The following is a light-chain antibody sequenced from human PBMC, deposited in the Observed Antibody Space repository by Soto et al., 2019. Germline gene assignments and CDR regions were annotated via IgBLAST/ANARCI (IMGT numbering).Light chain of an antibody. Sequence: DIQMTQSPSSLSASVGDRVTISCRASQGISNYLAWYQQKPGKVPKLLIYAAATLQLGVPSRFTGSGSATEFSLTITSLQPEDAATYYCQKYSSAPWTFGQGTKVEIK. V-gene: IGKV1-27*01. CDR2: AAA. CDR3: QKYSSAPWT. J-gene: IGKJ1*01. CDR1: QGISNY.